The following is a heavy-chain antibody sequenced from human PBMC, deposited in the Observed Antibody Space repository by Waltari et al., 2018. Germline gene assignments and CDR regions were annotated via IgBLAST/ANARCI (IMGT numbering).Heavy chain of an antibody. V-gene: IGHV3-23*01. Sequence: EVQLLESGGGLVQPGGSLRLSCAASGFTFSSYAMSWVSQAPGTGLEWVSAISGSGGSTYYADSVKGRFTISRDNSKNTLYLQMNSLRAEDTAVYYCAKDPALEGKYSGYYPTDYWGQGTLVTVSS. CDR3: AKDPALEGKYSGYYPTDY. CDR2: ISGSGGST. J-gene: IGHJ4*02. D-gene: IGHD3-22*01. CDR1: GFTFSSYA.